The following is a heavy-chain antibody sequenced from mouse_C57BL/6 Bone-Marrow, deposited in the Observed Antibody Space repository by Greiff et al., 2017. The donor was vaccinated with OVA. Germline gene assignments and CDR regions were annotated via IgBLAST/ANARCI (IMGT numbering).Heavy chain of an antibody. V-gene: IGHV1-64*01. J-gene: IGHJ3*01. CDR1: GYTFTSYW. CDR2: IHPNSGST. CDR3: ARERDYYGYDEFAY. D-gene: IGHD2-2*01. Sequence: VQLQQPGAELVKPGASVKLSCKASGYTFTSYWMHWVKQRPGQGLEWIGMIHPNSGSTNYNEKFKSKATLTVDKSSSTAYMQLSSLTSEDSAVYDCARERDYYGYDEFAYGGQGTLVTVSA.